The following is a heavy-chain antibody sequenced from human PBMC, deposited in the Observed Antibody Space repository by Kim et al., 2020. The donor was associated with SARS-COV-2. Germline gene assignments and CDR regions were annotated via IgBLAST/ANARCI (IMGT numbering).Heavy chain of an antibody. V-gene: IGHV3-66*01. CDR3: ARGGGDFWSGYRVFFDY. J-gene: IGHJ4*02. D-gene: IGHD3-3*01. Sequence: VKGTFTISRDNSKTPLYLQMNSLRAEDTAVYYCARGGGDFWSGYRVFFDYWGQGTLVTVSS.